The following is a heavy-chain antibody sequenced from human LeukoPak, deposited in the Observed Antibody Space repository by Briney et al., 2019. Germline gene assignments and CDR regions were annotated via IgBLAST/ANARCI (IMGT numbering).Heavy chain of an antibody. Sequence: PGGSLRLSCAASGFTFSSYGMHWVRQAPGKGLEWVAVISYDGSNKCYADSVKGRFTISRDNSKNTLYLQMNSLRAEDTAVYYCAKEGQLGRYYFDYWGQGTLVTVSS. CDR3: AKEGQLGRYYFDY. CDR1: GFTFSSYG. CDR2: ISYDGSNK. D-gene: IGHD6-6*01. V-gene: IGHV3-30*18. J-gene: IGHJ4*02.